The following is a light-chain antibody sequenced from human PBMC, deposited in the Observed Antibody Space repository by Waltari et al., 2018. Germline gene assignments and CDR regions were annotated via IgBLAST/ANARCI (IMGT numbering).Light chain of an antibody. J-gene: IGLJ3*02. CDR3: CSYASSNTWV. CDR2: EGS. Sequence: QSALTQPASVSGSPGQSITIPCTGTSSDVGNYNLVSWYQQHPGKAPKFMIYEGSKRPSGVSNRFSGSKSGNTASLTISGLQAEDEADYYCCSYASSNTWVFGGGTKLTVL. CDR1: SSDVGNYNL. V-gene: IGLV2-23*01.